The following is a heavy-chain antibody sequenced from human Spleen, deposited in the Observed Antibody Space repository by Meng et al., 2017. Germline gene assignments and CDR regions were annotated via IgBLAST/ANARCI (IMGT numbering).Heavy chain of an antibody. V-gene: IGHV1-69*13. CDR3: ARDEDISAAGKLFGDY. J-gene: IGHJ4*02. Sequence: SVKVSCKASGYTFTSYYMHWVRQAPGQGLEWMGGIIPIFGTANYAQKFQGRVTITADESTSTAYMELSSLRSEDTAMYYCARDEDISAAGKLFGDYWGQGTLVTVSS. CDR1: GYTFTSYY. D-gene: IGHD6-25*01. CDR2: IIPIFGTA.